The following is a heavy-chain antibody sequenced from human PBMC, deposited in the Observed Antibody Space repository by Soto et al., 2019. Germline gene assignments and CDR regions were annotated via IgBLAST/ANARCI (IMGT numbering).Heavy chain of an antibody. V-gene: IGHV1-69*02. CDR2: VNPILSMS. D-gene: IGHD3-10*01. CDR3: ATSYGSGYREFDY. CDR1: GDTFSFYT. J-gene: IGHJ4*02. Sequence: QVQLVQSGAELKKPGSSVKVSCKASGDTFSFYTINWVRQAPGLGLEWMGRVNPILSMSNYAQKFKGRVTMTADKSTSTAYMELRSLRSEDTAFYYCATSYGSGYREFDYWGQGALVTVSS.